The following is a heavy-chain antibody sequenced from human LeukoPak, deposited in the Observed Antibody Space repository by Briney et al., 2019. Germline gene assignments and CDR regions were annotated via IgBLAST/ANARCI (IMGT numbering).Heavy chain of an antibody. CDR3: ARGHYYDSSGYYYGY. D-gene: IGHD3-22*01. CDR2: INHSGST. CDR1: GGSFSGYY. Sequence: SETLSLTCAVYGGSFSGYYWSWIRQPPGKGLEWIGEINHSGSTNYNPSLKSRVTISVDTSKNQFSLKLSSVTAADTAVYYCARGHYYDSSGYYYGYWGQGTLVTVSS. J-gene: IGHJ4*02. V-gene: IGHV4-34*01.